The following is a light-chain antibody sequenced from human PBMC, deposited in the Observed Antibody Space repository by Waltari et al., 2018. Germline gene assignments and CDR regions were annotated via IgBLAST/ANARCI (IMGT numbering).Light chain of an antibody. J-gene: IGLJ2*01. CDR2: DVS. CDR3: ASYATNGDVL. V-gene: IGLV2-14*03. CDR1: SSDIGGYNY. Sequence: SGSPGQSITISCTGSSSDIGGYNYVSWYQQHPGKAPKLVIYDVSNRPSGVSNRFSGSKSGNTASLTISGLQAEDEATYYCASYATNGDVLFGGGTQLTVL.